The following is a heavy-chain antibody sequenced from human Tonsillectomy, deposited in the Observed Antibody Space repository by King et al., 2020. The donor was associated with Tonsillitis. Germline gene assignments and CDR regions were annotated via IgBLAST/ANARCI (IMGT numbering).Heavy chain of an antibody. CDR2: IYYSGST. CDR3: AGLAPYCSGGSCYVGWFDP. V-gene: IGHV4-39*01. CDR1: GGSISSSSYY. D-gene: IGHD2-15*01. Sequence: LQLQESGPGLVKPSETLSLTCTVSGGSISSSSYYWGWIRQPPGKGLEWIGSIYYSGSTYYNPSLKSRVTISVDTSKNQFSLKLSSVTAADTAVYYCAGLAPYCSGGSCYVGWFDPWGQGTLVTVSS. J-gene: IGHJ5*02.